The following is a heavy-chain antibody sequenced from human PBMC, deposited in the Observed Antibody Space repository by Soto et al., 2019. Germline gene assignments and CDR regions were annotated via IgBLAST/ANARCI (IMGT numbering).Heavy chain of an antibody. V-gene: IGHV3-11*05. Sequence: GGSLRLSCAASGFDFSDYYMTWLRQDPRKGLEWISYISSNGAYTKYADSVKGRFTISRDNAKNSLSLHMTSLRVEDTAVYYCAKDTLGYCSSTSCSPDVYYYYGMDVWGQGTTVTVSS. CDR2: ISSNGAYT. CDR1: GFDFSDYY. D-gene: IGHD2-2*01. CDR3: AKDTLGYCSSTSCSPDVYYYYGMDV. J-gene: IGHJ6*02.